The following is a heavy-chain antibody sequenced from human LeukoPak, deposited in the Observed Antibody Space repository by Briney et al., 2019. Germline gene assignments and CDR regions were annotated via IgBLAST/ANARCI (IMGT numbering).Heavy chain of an antibody. J-gene: IGHJ6*02. V-gene: IGHV3-23*01. CDR3: ARVTAVAAQRMDV. Sequence: GGSLRLSCAASGFTFSSYAMSWVRQAPGKGLEWVSAISGSGGSTYYADSVKGRFTISRDNAKNSLYLQMNSLRAEDTAVYYCARVTAVAAQRMDVWGQGTTVTVSS. CDR1: GFTFSSYA. D-gene: IGHD6-19*01. CDR2: ISGSGGST.